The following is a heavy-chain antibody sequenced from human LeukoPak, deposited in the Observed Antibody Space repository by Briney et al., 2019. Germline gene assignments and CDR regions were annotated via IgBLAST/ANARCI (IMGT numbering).Heavy chain of an antibody. D-gene: IGHD3-10*01. CDR2: IGGSGGRR. J-gene: IGHJ3*02. V-gene: IGHV3-23*01. CDR3: AKGLYYYGSGGAFDI. Sequence: AGGSLRLSCAASAFTFSNYAMSWVRQAPGRGLEWVSAIGGSGGRRYYADSVKGRFTISRDISKNTLYLQMNSLRAEGTAVYYCAKGLYYYGSGGAFDIWGQGTMVTVSS. CDR1: AFTFSNYA.